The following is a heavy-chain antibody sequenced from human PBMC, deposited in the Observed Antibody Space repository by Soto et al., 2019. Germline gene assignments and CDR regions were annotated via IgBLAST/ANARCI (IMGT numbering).Heavy chain of an antibody. Sequence: PGGSLRLSCAASEFTFSNYAMSWVRQAPGKGLEWVSAISYGGGTTYYADSAKGRFTISRDNSKNTLYLQMNSLRAEDTAVYYCAKNPGYYYDSTGYHFDYWGQGT. J-gene: IGHJ4*02. V-gene: IGHV3-23*01. CDR1: EFTFSNYA. CDR3: AKNPGYYYDSTGYHFDY. CDR2: ISYGGGTT. D-gene: IGHD3-22*01.